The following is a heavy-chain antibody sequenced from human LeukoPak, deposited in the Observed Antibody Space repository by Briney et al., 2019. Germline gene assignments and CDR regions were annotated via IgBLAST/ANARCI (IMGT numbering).Heavy chain of an antibody. V-gene: IGHV3-23*01. CDR2: ISDSGGST. CDR1: GFTFSSYA. J-gene: IGHJ4*02. Sequence: GGSLRLSCAASGFTFSSYAMSWVRQAPGKGLEWVSAISDSGGSTFYADSVKGRFTISRDSSKNTVYLQMNNLRAEDTAVYYCAKDQTYYYDSSGYCWGQGTLVTVSS. D-gene: IGHD3-22*01. CDR3: AKDQTYYYDSSGYC.